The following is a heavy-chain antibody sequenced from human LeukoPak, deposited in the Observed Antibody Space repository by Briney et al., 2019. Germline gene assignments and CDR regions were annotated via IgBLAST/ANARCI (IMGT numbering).Heavy chain of an antibody. CDR2: ISWNSGTI. Sequence: GGSLRLSCAASGFIFDDFAMHWVRQAPGKGLEWVSGISWNSGTIGYVDSVKGRFTISRDNAKNSLYLQMNSLRAEDTAVYYCARDIVVVPAAIRGSFDYWGQGTLVTVSS. J-gene: IGHJ4*02. V-gene: IGHV3-9*01. D-gene: IGHD2-2*02. CDR3: ARDIVVVPAAIRGSFDY. CDR1: GFIFDDFA.